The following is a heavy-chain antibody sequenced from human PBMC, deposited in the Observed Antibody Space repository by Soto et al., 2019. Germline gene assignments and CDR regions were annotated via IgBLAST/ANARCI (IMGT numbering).Heavy chain of an antibody. CDR3: ARKPDYSSAHDLAH. J-gene: IGHJ4*02. D-gene: IGHD6-19*01. Sequence: GGSLRLSCAASGLTLKTSSMCWVRQAPGKGLEWVSAISDSGAYPYYADSVKGRFTISRANSRNALYMQMNSLGAEDTAVYYSARKPDYSSAHDLAHWGQGILVTVSS. V-gene: IGHV3-23*01. CDR2: ISDSGAYP. CDR1: GLTLKTSS.